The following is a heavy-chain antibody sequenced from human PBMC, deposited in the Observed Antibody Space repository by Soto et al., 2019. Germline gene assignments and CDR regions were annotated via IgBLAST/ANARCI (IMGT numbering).Heavy chain of an antibody. Sequence: EVQLLESVGGLVQPGGSLRLSCAASGFTFSSGAMNWVRQAPGKGLEWVSTISGNGGSTYYADSVKGRFTISRDNSKNTLYLQMNSLRAEDTAVYYCAKEDSSGWYDDYWGQGTLVTVSS. V-gene: IGHV3-23*01. J-gene: IGHJ4*02. CDR3: AKEDSSGWYDDY. D-gene: IGHD6-19*01. CDR1: GFTFSSGA. CDR2: ISGNGGST.